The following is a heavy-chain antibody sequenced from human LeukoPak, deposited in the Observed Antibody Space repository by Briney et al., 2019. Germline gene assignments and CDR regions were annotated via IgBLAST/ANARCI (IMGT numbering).Heavy chain of an antibody. D-gene: IGHD6-19*01. V-gene: IGHV1-8*03. Sequence: GASVKASCKASGYTFTSYDINWVRQAPGQGLEWMGWMNPNSLNTGYAQRFQGRITLTRNTSIGTAYMELRSLRSEDTAVYYCARGTALSGTSDYLDSWGQGTLVTVSS. J-gene: IGHJ4*02. CDR1: GYTFTSYD. CDR3: ARGTALSGTSDYLDS. CDR2: MNPNSLNT.